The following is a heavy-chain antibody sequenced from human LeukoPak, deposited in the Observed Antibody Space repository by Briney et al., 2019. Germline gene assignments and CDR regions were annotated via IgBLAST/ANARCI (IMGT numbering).Heavy chain of an antibody. Sequence: PSETLSLTCTVSGGSISSNNWSGIAPPPGKGLGGIGYIYYSGRTNYNPSLKSRFTISVDTSKTQFSLKLSSVTAADTAVYYCARDMSLGSSGWFGYWGQGTLVTVSS. V-gene: IGHV4-59*01. CDR3: ARDMSLGSSGWFGY. J-gene: IGHJ4*02. CDR2: IYYSGRT. CDR1: GGSISSNN. D-gene: IGHD6-19*01.